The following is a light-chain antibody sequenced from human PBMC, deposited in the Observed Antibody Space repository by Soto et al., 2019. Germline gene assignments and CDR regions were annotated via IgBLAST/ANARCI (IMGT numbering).Light chain of an antibody. CDR2: DAS. V-gene: IGKV1-8*01. CDR1: QGISSF. Sequence: AIRMTQSPSSLSASPGDRVTSTCRASQGISSFLGWHQQKPGKAPKVLISDASNLDSGIPARFSGSGSGTVFTLTISSLQPEDSATYFCQQSYTLSPLTFGGGTKVDI. J-gene: IGKJ4*01. CDR3: QQSYTLSPLT.